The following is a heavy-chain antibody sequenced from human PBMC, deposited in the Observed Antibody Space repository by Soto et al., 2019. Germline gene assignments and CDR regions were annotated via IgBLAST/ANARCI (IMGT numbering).Heavy chain of an antibody. D-gene: IGHD2-2*01. V-gene: IGHV2-26*02. CDR3: PRRRLSVTVSTCFDP. Sequence: QVTLKESGPVLVTPTETLTLRCTVSGLPITDSEMGVSSIRQPPGQPLEWLAHIDSSGEKTYRTFLKSGLAISKDTSKSQIVLTMPNMDPADTATCYCPRRRLSVTVSTCFDPLGQRIPVTVSS. CDR2: IDSSGEK. J-gene: IGHJ5*02. CDR1: GLPITDSEMG.